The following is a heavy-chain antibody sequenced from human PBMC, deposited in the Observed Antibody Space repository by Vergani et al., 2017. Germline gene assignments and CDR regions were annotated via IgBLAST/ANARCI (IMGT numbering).Heavy chain of an antibody. CDR1: GFTSSYYG. CDR3: ATKSCGTPGCQIGYFRE. D-gene: IGHD1-1*01. V-gene: IGHV3-30*03. J-gene: IGHJ1*01. CDR2: ISYDGTQK. Sequence: QVHLVESGGGVVQPGRSLRLSCVVSGFTSSYYGMHWVRQALGKGLEWGAVISYDGTQKYYADSVKGRFTISRDNSKSTLYLQMNSLRTEDTAVYYCATKSCGTPGCQIGYFREWGQGTLVTVSS.